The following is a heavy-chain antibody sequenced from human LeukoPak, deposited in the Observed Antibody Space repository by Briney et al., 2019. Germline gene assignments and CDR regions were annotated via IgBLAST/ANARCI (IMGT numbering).Heavy chain of an antibody. J-gene: IGHJ4*02. Sequence: PSETLSLTCTVSGGSISSYYWSWIRQPPGKGLEWIGYIYYSGSTNYNPSLKSRVTISVDTSKNQFSLKLSSVTAADTAVYYCARVWVYDSSGYYSRILDCWGQGTLVTVSS. D-gene: IGHD3-22*01. CDR3: ARVWVYDSSGYYSRILDC. CDR1: GGSISSYY. V-gene: IGHV4-59*01. CDR2: IYYSGST.